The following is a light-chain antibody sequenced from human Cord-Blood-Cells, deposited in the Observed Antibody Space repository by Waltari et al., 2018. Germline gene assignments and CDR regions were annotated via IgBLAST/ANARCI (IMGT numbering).Light chain of an antibody. V-gene: IGLV2-23*01. CDR1: SSDVGSYNL. Sequence: QSALTQPASVSGSPGQAITIPCTGTSSDVGSYNLVSWYQQHPGKAPKLMIYERSKRPSGVSNRFSGSKSGNTASLTISGLQAEDEADYYCCSYAGSSTWVFGGGTKLTVL. CDR2: ERS. J-gene: IGLJ3*02. CDR3: CSYAGSSTWV.